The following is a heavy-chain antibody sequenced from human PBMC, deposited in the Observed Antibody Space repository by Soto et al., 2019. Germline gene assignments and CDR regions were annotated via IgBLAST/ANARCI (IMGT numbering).Heavy chain of an antibody. CDR1: GYTFTNYA. CDR3: ARHYSSGWPLEVFDI. J-gene: IGHJ3*02. V-gene: IGHV1-18*01. Sequence: GASVKVSCKASGYTFTNYAFSWMRQAPGQGLEWMGWISAYNGNTNFAQKVQGRVTMTTDTSTSTVYMDLWSLRSDDTARYYCARHYSSGWPLEVFDIWGQGTMVTVSS. CDR2: ISAYNGNT. D-gene: IGHD6-19*01.